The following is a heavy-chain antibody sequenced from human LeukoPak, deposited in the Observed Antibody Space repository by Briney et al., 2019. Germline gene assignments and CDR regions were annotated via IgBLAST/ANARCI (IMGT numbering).Heavy chain of an antibody. CDR3: ARDMYSSSWVWFDP. V-gene: IGHV4-4*07. Sequence: KPSETLSLTCTVSGGSISSYYWNWIRQPAGKGLEWIGRIFTSGSANYNPSLKSRVTMSVDTSKNQFSLKLSSVTAADTAVYYCARDMYSSSWVWFDPWGQGTLVTVSS. CDR2: IFTSGSA. D-gene: IGHD6-13*01. CDR1: GGSISSYY. J-gene: IGHJ5*02.